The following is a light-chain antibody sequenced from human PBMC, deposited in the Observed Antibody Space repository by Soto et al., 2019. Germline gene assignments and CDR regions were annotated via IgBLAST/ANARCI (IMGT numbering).Light chain of an antibody. V-gene: IGLV1-47*01. Sequence: QSVLTQPPSASGTPGQRVTISCSGSSSNIGSNYVYWYQQLPGTAPKLLIYRNNQRPSGVPDRFSGSKSRTSASVAMSGLRSEDEADYYCAAWEDSYVFGTGTKVIVL. CDR1: SSNIGSNY. J-gene: IGLJ1*01. CDR2: RNN. CDR3: AAWEDSYV.